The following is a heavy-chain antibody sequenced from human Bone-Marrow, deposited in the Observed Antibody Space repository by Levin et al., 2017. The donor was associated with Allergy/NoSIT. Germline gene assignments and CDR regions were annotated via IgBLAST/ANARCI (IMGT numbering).Heavy chain of an antibody. CDR1: GGTFSSYA. Sequence: SVKVSCKASGGTFSSYAISWVRQAPGQGLEWMGRIIPILGIANYAQKFQGRVTITADKSTSTAYMELSSLRSEDTAVYYCARSYCSGGSCYPPVDYWGQGTLVTVSS. J-gene: IGHJ4*02. V-gene: IGHV1-69*04. CDR2: IIPILGIA. D-gene: IGHD2-15*01. CDR3: ARSYCSGGSCYPPVDY.